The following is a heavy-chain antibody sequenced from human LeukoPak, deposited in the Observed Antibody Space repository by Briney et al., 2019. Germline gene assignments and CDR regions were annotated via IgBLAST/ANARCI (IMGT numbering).Heavy chain of an antibody. CDR3: ARGFPSGYDLYYYYYYMDV. Sequence: SETLSLTCAVSGASINSPKWWSWVRQPPGRGLEWIGEIFQTGNINYNPSLRSRVTISVDKSKNHFSLKLSSVTAADTAVYYCARGFPSGYDLYYYYYYMDVWGKGTTVTVSS. D-gene: IGHD5-12*01. CDR2: IFQTGNI. V-gene: IGHV4-4*02. CDR1: GASINSPKW. J-gene: IGHJ6*03.